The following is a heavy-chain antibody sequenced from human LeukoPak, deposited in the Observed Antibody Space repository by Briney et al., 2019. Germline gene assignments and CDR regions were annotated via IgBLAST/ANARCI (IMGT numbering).Heavy chain of an antibody. CDR1: GFTFSSYW. CDR2: VNSDGSST. V-gene: IGHV3-74*01. D-gene: IGHD1-1*01. CDR3: ARDIGSGTTGTTGVLVN. Sequence: GGSLRLSCAASGFTFSSYWMHWVRQAPGKGLVWVSRVNSDGSSTSYADSVKGRFTISRDNAKNSLYLQMNSLRAEDTAVYYCARDIGSGTTGTTGVLVNWGQGTLVTVSS. J-gene: IGHJ4*02.